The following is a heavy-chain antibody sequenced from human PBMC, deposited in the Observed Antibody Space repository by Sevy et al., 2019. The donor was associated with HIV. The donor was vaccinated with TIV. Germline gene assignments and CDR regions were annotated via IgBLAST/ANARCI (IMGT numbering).Heavy chain of an antibody. Sequence: GGSLRLSCAASGLTFSSFAMSWVRQAPGKGLEWVSPIIGSGGSTNYADSVKGRFTISRDNSKNTLYLQMNSLRGEDTAVYYCAKGGIWSPPTWFDPWGQGTLVTVSS. CDR1: GLTFSSFA. V-gene: IGHV3-23*01. D-gene: IGHD3-3*01. CDR3: AKGGIWSPPTWFDP. CDR2: IIGSGGST. J-gene: IGHJ5*02.